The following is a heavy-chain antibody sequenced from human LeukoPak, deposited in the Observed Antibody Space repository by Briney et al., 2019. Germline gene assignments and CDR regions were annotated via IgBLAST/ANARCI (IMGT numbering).Heavy chain of an antibody. J-gene: IGHJ6*04. Sequence: SVKVSCKASGGAFSSYAISWVRQAPGQGLEWMGGIIPIFGRANYAQKFQGRVTITTDESTSTAYMELSSLRSEDTAVYYCATDCSSTSCPGMDVWGKGTTVTVSS. D-gene: IGHD2-2*01. CDR3: ATDCSSTSCPGMDV. CDR1: GGAFSSYA. CDR2: IIPIFGRA. V-gene: IGHV1-69*05.